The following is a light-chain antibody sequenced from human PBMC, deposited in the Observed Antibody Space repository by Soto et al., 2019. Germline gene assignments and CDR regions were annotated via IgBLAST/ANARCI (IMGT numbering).Light chain of an antibody. Sequence: EIVLTQSPGTLSLSPGERATLSCRASQSVRSSYLVGYQHKPGQAPRLLIEGASSRVPSITDRFSGSGSGKDFTLTINRLEPEDCAVDYGYHDDASLWTCGQATNVQIK. CDR3: YHDDASLWT. V-gene: IGKV3-20*01. CDR1: QSVRSSY. J-gene: IGKJ1*01. CDR2: GAS.